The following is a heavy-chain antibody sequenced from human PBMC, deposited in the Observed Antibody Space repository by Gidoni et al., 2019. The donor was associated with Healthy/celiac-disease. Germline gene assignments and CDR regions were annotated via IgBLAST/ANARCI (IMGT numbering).Heavy chain of an antibody. Sequence: VQLQESGPGLVKPSGTLSLTCAVSGGSISSSNWWSWVRQPPGKGLEWIGEIYHSGSTNYHPSLKSRVTISVDKSKNQFSLKLSSVTAADTAVYYCAREPPHYDFWSGRYYYGMDVWGQGTTVTVSS. D-gene: IGHD3-3*01. V-gene: IGHV4-4*02. J-gene: IGHJ6*02. CDR2: IYHSGST. CDR3: AREPPHYDFWSGRYYYGMDV. CDR1: GGSISSSNW.